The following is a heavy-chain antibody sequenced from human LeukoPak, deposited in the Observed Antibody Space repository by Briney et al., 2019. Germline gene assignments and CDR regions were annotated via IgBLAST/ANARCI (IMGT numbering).Heavy chain of an antibody. Sequence: GGSLRLSCAASGFTFSSYWMHWVRQAPGKGLVWVSRINTDGSSTTYADSVKGRFTISRDNAENTLYLQMNSLRAEDTAVYYCARELTCSSTSCYGRWFDPWGQGTLVTVSS. CDR3: ARELTCSSTSCYGRWFDP. J-gene: IGHJ5*02. D-gene: IGHD2-2*01. CDR2: INTDGSST. V-gene: IGHV3-74*01. CDR1: GFTFSSYW.